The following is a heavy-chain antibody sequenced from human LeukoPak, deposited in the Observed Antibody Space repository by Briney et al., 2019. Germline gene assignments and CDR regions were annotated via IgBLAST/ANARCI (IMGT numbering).Heavy chain of an antibody. Sequence: GGSLRLSCGASGFTFSSYGMHWVRQAPGKGLEWVAVIWYDGSNKYYADSVKGRFTISRDNSKNTLHLQMNSLRAEDTAVYYCARDRGQQLLFDYWGQGTLVTVSS. CDR1: GFTFSSYG. V-gene: IGHV3-33*01. D-gene: IGHD6-13*01. CDR3: ARDRGQQLLFDY. CDR2: IWYDGSNK. J-gene: IGHJ4*02.